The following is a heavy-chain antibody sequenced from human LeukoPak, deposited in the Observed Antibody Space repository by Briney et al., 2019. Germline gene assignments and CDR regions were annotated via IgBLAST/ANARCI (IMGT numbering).Heavy chain of an antibody. V-gene: IGHV1-46*01. CDR2: INPSGGST. CDR3: LVWGGDGYNYLDY. CDR1: GYTFTSYY. Sequence: ASVKVSCKASGYTFTSYYMHWVRQAPGQRLEWMGIINPSGGSTSYAQKFQGRVTMTRDTSTSAVYMELSSLRSEDTAVYYCLVWGGDGYNYLDYWGQRTLVTVSS. J-gene: IGHJ4*02. D-gene: IGHD5-24*01.